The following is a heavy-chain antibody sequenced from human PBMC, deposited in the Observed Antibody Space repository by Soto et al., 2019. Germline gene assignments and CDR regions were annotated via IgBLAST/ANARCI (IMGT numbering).Heavy chain of an antibody. CDR3: ARDRDFYYDFWSGYFHYYYGMDV. V-gene: IGHV1-3*01. J-gene: IGHJ6*02. Sequence: ASVKVSCKASGYTFTSYAMHWVRQAPGQRLEWMGWINAGNGNTKYSQKSQGRVTITRDTSASTAYMELSSLRSEDTAVYYCARDRDFYYDFWSGYFHYYYGMDVWGQGTTVTVSS. CDR1: GYTFTSYA. CDR2: INAGNGNT. D-gene: IGHD3-3*01.